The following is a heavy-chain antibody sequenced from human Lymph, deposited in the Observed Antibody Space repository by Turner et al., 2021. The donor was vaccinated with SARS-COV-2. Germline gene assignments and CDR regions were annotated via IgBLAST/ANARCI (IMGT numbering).Heavy chain of an antibody. D-gene: IGHD6-19*01. CDR2: FDLEDGET. J-gene: IGHJ4*02. CDR1: GSTLTELS. V-gene: IGHV1-24*01. CDR3: AIGSSKPQWLDLFWY. Sequence: QVQLVQSGPEVKKPGASVKVSCKVSGSTLTELSMHWVRQAPGKGLEWMGGFDLEDGETIYAQKFQGRVTMTEDTSTDTPYMELSSLRSEDTAVYYCAIGSSKPQWLDLFWYWGQGTLVTVSS.